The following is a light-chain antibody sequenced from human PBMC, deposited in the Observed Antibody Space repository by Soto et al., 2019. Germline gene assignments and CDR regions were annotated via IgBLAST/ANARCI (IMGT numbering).Light chain of an antibody. CDR3: QQYNSYWT. V-gene: IGKV1-5*01. J-gene: IGKJ1*01. CDR2: DAP. CDR1: QSISSW. Sequence: IHMTQSPSTLSASLGDRVTITFRASQSISSWLAWYQQKPGKAPKLLIYDAPSLESGVPSRFSGSGSGTEFTLTISSLQPDDFATYYCQQYNSYWTFGQGTKVDIK.